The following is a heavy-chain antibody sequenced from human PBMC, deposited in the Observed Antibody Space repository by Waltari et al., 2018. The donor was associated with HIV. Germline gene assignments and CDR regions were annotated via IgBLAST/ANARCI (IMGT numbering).Heavy chain of an antibody. V-gene: IGHV3-30*18. J-gene: IGHJ4*02. CDR1: GFTFSSYG. Sequence: QVQLVESGGGMVQPGRSLRLSCAASGFTFSSYGMHWVRQAPGKGLDWVAGISYDGSQKYYADSVKGRFTISRDDFKNTLYLQMNSLRDDDTSVYFCAKDYHEYSQFTVDFWGQGTLVTVSS. D-gene: IGHD2-15*01. CDR2: ISYDGSQK. CDR3: AKDYHEYSQFTVDF.